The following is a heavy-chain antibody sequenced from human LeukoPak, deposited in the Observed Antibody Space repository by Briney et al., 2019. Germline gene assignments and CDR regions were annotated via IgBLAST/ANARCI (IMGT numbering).Heavy chain of an antibody. CDR2: IYYRGTT. CDR1: GDSITSSSYY. V-gene: IGHV4-39*07. J-gene: IGHJ6*03. Sequence: SETLSLTCTVSGDSITSSSYYWGWLRQPPGKGLEWLGTIYYRGTTYYNPSLKSRVTISVDTSKNQFSLRLNSVTAADTAVYYCARDFSSSSSVYYYYYMDVWGKGTTVTVSS. CDR3: ARDFSSSSSVYYYYYMDV. D-gene: IGHD6-6*01.